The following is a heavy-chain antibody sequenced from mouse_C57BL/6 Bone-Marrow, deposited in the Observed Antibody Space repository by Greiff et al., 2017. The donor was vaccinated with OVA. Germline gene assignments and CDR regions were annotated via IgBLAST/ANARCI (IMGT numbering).Heavy chain of an antibody. CDR1: GFNIKDDY. CDR2: IDPENGDT. J-gene: IGHJ2*01. V-gene: IGHV14-4*01. Sequence: EVQLQQSGAELVRPGASVKLSCTASGFNIKDDYMHWVKQRPEPGLEWIGWIDPENGDTEYASKFQGKATITADTSSNTAYLQLSSLTSEDTAVYYCTTWGVIYWGQGTTLTVSS. CDR3: TTWGVIY.